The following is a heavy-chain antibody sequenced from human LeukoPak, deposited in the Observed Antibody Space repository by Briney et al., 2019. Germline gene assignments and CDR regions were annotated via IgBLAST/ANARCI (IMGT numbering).Heavy chain of an antibody. CDR2: INSDGSST. J-gene: IGHJ4*02. CDR1: GFTFSSYW. V-gene: IGHV3-74*01. Sequence: GGSLRLSCAASGFTFSSYWMHWVRQAPGKGLVWVSRINSDGSSTSYADSVKGRFTISRDNAKNTLFLQMNSLRADDTAVYYCAREGGDDYSLDYWGEGTLVTVSS. D-gene: IGHD4-11*01. CDR3: AREGGDDYSLDY.